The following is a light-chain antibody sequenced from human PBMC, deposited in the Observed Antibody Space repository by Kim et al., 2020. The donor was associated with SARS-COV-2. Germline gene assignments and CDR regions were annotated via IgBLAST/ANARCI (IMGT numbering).Light chain of an antibody. CDR1: QSVSSN. CDR3: QQYNNWPTIT. Sequence: SQGERAALSCRASQSVSSNLAWYQQKPGQAPRLLIYGASTRATGIPASFSGSGSGTEFTLTISSLQSEDFAVYYCQQYNNWPTITFGQGTRLEIK. V-gene: IGKV3-15*01. CDR2: GAS. J-gene: IGKJ5*01.